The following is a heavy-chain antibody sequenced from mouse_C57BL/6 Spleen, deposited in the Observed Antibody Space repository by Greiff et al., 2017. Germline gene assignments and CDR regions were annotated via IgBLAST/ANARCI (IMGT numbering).Heavy chain of an antibody. CDR1: GFTFSDYY. CDR3: ARRETTVVGGDYYAMDY. V-gene: IGHV5-12*01. CDR2: ISNGGGST. J-gene: IGHJ4*01. D-gene: IGHD1-1*01. Sequence: EVQGVESGGGLVQPGGSLKLSCAASGFTFSDYYMYWVRQTPEKRLEWVAYISNGGGSTYYPDTVKGRFTISRDNAKNTLYLQMSRLKSEDTAMYYCARRETTVVGGDYYAMDYWGQGTSVTVSS.